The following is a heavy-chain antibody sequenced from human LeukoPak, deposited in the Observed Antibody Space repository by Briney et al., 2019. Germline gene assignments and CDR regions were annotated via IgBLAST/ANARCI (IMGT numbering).Heavy chain of an antibody. D-gene: IGHD3-10*01. CDR3: ARRTVRGVIKY. CDR2: INHSGST. Sequence: SETLSLTCAVYGGSFSGYYWSWIRQPPGKGLEWIGEINHSGSTNYNPSLKSRVTISVDTSKNQFSLKLSSLTAADTAVYYCARRTVRGVIKYWGQGTLVTVSS. J-gene: IGHJ4*02. CDR1: GGSFSGYY. V-gene: IGHV4-34*01.